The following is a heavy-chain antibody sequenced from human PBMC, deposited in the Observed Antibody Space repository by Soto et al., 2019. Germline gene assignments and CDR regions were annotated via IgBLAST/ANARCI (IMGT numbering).Heavy chain of an antibody. J-gene: IGHJ4*02. Sequence: EVQLVESGGGLVQPGGSLRLSCAASGFIVSSNYMSWVRQAPGKGLEWVSVIYSGGTTYYADSVKGRFTISRDNSKNTLYLQMNSLRAEDTAVYYCARERLGETGEAYFDYWGQGTLVTVSS. CDR2: IYSGGTT. CDR3: ARERLGETGEAYFDY. V-gene: IGHV3-66*01. CDR1: GFIVSSNY. D-gene: IGHD2-8*02.